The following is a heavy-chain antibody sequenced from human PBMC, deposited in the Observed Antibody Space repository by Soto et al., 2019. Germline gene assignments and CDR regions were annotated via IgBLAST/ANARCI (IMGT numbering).Heavy chain of an antibody. J-gene: IGHJ5*02. CDR2: IHSTRSP. CDR3: ARSPAYGDYANLDT. V-gene: IGHV4-4*07. D-gene: IGHD4-17*01. Sequence: KTSETLSLTCTVSGDSVSKYYWNWIRQPAGKGLERIGRIHSTRSPNYNPSLKSRVTMSVDTSKNQFSLKLNLTSVTAADTAVYYCARSPAYGDYANLDTWGQGTLVTVSS. CDR1: GDSVSKYY.